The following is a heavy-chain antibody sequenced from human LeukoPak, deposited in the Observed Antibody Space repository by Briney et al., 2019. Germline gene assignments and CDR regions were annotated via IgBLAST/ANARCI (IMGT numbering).Heavy chain of an antibody. Sequence: SVKVSCKTSGGTFDNSAISWVRQAPGQGLEWLGGIMPLFGTAGYAQKFQGRVTITKDESTRTVYLELTSLTSDDTAVYYCARDVHGDYGSGWFDPWGQGTLVSVSS. V-gene: IGHV1-69*05. CDR2: IMPLFGTA. CDR3: ARDVHGDYGSGWFDP. CDR1: GGTFDNSA. J-gene: IGHJ5*02. D-gene: IGHD4-17*01.